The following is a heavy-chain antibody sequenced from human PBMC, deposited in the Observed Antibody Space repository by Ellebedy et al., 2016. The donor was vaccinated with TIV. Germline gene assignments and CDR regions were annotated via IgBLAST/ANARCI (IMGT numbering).Heavy chain of an antibody. J-gene: IGHJ4*02. CDR2: ISGSGDST. D-gene: IGHD3-16*01. V-gene: IGHV3-23*01. CDR3: AKHGGDC. CDR1: GFTFSSYA. Sequence: GGSLRLXXAASGFTFSSYAMSWVRQPPGKGLEWVSAISGSGDSTYYADSVKGRFTISRDNSKNTLYLQMNSLRAEDTAIYYCAKHGGDCWGQGTLVTVSS.